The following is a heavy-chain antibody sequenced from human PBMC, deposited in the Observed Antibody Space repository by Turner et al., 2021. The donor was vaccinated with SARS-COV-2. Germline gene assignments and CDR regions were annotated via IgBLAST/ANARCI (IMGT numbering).Heavy chain of an antibody. CDR3: ARDHYYDSSGYTLDAFDI. D-gene: IGHD3-22*01. CDR2: IFYDVSNK. Sequence: QVQLVESGGGVVQPGRSLRLFCPESGFTFSSYGMHWVRQAPGKGLEWVAVIFYDVSNKYYADSVKGRFTISRDNSKNTLYLQMNSLRAEDTAVYYCARDHYYDSSGYTLDAFDIWGQGTMVTISS. CDR1: GFTFSSYG. V-gene: IGHV3-33*01. J-gene: IGHJ3*02.